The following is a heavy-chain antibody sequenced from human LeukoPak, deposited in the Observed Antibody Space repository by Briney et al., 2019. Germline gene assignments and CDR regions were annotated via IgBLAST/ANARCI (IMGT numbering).Heavy chain of an antibody. CDR1: GFTFSDHY. Sequence: GGSLRLCCAASGFTFSDHYMDWVRQAPGKGLEWVGRTRNKADSYTTEYAASVKGRFTISRDDSKNSLYLQMNSLKTEDTAVYYCARRGDHEIDYWGQPRMVSVSS. CDR3: ARRGDHEIDY. V-gene: IGHV3-72*01. CDR2: TRNKADSYTT. D-gene: IGHD2-21*02. J-gene: IGHJ4*02.